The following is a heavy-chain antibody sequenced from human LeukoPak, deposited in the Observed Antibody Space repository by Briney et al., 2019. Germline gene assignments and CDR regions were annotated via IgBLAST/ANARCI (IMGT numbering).Heavy chain of an antibody. CDR2: TYYRSKWYN. J-gene: IGHJ3*02. CDR3: ARDTGHYDSSGYRRGLDAFDI. CDR1: GDSVSSNSAA. V-gene: IGHV6-1*01. Sequence: QTLSLTCAISGDSVSSNSAAWNWIRQSPSRGLEWLGRTYYRSKWYNDYAVSVKSRITINPDTSKNQFSLQLNSVTPEDTAVYYCARDTGHYDSSGYRRGLDAFDIWGQGTMVTVSS. D-gene: IGHD3-22*01.